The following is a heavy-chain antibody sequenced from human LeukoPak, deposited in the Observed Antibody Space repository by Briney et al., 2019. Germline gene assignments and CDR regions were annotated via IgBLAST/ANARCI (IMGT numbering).Heavy chain of an antibody. V-gene: IGHV3-11*04. CDR1: GFTFSDYY. Sequence: KPGGSLKLSCAASGFTFSDYYMSWIRQAPGKGLEWVSYISTSGSTIYYADSVRGRFTISRDNAKNSVYLQMNRLRAEDTAVYYCARATRGVASNFDYWGQGTLVTVSS. J-gene: IGHJ4*02. CDR3: ARATRGVASNFDY. D-gene: IGHD2-15*01. CDR2: ISTSGSTI.